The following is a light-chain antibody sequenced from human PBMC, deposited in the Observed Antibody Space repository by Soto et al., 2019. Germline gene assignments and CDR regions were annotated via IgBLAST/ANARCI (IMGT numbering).Light chain of an antibody. CDR2: DVS. V-gene: IGLV2-14*01. CDR3: SAHTSSNVI. J-gene: IGLJ2*01. CDR1: SSDVDDDKY. Sequence: QSALIQPASVSGSPGQSITISCTGTSSDVDDDKYVSWYQQHPGKAPKLIIYDVSYRPSGISNRFSGSKSGNTASLTISGLQPEDEADYHCSAHTSSNVIFGGGTQLTVL.